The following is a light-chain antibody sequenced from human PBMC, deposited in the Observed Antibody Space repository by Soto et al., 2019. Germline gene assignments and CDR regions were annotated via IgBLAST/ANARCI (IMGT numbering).Light chain of an antibody. V-gene: IGKV1-5*03. CDR1: QSVSSK. Sequence: DIQMTQSPSTLSASVGDRVTITCRASQSVSSKLAWYQQKVGKAPKLLIYMASSLESAVPSRFSGSGSGTEFTLTISSLQPDDFAVYYCQQYGSSPEITFGQGTRLEIK. J-gene: IGKJ5*01. CDR2: MAS. CDR3: QQYGSSPEIT.